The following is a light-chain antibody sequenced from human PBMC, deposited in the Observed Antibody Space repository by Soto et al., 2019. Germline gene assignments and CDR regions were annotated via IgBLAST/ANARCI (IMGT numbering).Light chain of an antibody. CDR1: QGISSW. V-gene: IGKV1-12*01. CDR2: AAS. CDR3: QQANSFPLT. J-gene: IGKJ4*02. Sequence: DIQMTQSPSSVSASVGDRVTITCRASQGISSWLAWYQQKPGKAPKILIHAASSLQSGAPSRFSGSESGTAFTLNISRLQPEGFATYYWQQANSFPLTFGGGTKVEIK.